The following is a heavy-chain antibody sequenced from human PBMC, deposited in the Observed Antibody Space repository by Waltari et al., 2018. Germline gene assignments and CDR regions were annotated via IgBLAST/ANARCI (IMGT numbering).Heavy chain of an antibody. J-gene: IGHJ6*02. CDR3: ARGLRSYYYYDGMDV. CDR1: GGSFSGYY. CDR2: INHSRST. Sequence: QVQLQQWGAGLLKPSETLSLTCAVYGGSFSGYYWSWIRQPPGKGLEWIGEINHSRSTNYNPSLKSRVTISVDTSKNQFSLKLSSVTAADTAVYYCARGLRSYYYYDGMDVWDQGTTVTVSS. V-gene: IGHV4-34*01.